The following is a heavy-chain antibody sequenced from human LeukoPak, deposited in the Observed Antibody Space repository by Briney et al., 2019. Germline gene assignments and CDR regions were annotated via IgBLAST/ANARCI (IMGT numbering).Heavy chain of an antibody. Sequence: LGASLQISCKGPGSSFTSYWIGWVRQLPGKGLEWMGIIYPGDSDTRYSPSFQGQVTISADKSISTAYLQWSSLKASDTAMYYCARQGAAMVQPNDYWGQGTLVTVPS. V-gene: IGHV5-51*01. J-gene: IGHJ4*02. D-gene: IGHD5-18*01. CDR3: ARQGAAMVQPNDY. CDR1: GSSFTSYW. CDR2: IYPGDSDT.